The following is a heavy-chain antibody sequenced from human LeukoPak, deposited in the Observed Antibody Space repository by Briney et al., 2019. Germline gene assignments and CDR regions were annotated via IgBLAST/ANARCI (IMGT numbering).Heavy chain of an antibody. CDR2: IIPILGIA. Sequence: SVKVSCKASGGTFSSYAISWVRQAPGQGLEWMGRIIPILGIANYAQKLQGRVTITADKSTSTAYMELSSLRSEDTAVYYCARGVRSSTAYDSSGYSLWGQGTLVTVSS. CDR1: GGTFSSYA. CDR3: ARGVRSSTAYDSSGYSL. J-gene: IGHJ4*02. V-gene: IGHV1-69*04. D-gene: IGHD3-22*01.